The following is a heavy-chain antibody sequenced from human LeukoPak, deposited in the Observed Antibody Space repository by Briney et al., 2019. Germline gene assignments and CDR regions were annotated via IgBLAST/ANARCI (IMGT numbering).Heavy chain of an antibody. J-gene: IGHJ4*02. Sequence: SETLSLTCAVSAYSISSNNWWGWIRPPPGKGLEWIGYIFHSGSTYYNPSLKSRVTMSVDTSKNQFSLRLSSVTAVDTAVYYCTRKTGGSSDFYWGQGTLVTVSS. V-gene: IGHV4-28*01. CDR2: IFHSGST. CDR1: AYSISSNNW. CDR3: TRKTGGSSDFY. D-gene: IGHD6-19*01.